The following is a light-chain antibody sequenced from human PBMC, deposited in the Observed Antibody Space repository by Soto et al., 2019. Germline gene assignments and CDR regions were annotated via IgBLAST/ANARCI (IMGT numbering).Light chain of an antibody. CDR1: QTISWY. V-gene: IGKV1-5*01. Sequence: DIQMTQSPSTLSASVGDRVTITCRASQTISWYLAWYQQKAGQATKVLIFDASTLESRVPSRFSGSGSGTEFTLTISSLQPDDFATYYCQQYNSYSTWTFGQGTKVE. J-gene: IGKJ1*01. CDR2: DAS. CDR3: QQYNSYSTWT.